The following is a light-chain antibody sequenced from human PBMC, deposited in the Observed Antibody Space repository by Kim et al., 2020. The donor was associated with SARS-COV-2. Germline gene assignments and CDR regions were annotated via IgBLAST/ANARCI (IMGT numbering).Light chain of an antibody. CDR1: GSNIGANYD. J-gene: IGLJ3*02. CDR3: QSFDRSLGGWV. V-gene: IGLV1-40*01. Sequence: QTATISCTGSGSNIGANYDGHWYQQLPRAAPKLLIHDTNNRPSGVPDRFSGSRSDTSVSLVITGLQAEDEADYYCQSFDRSLGGWVFGGGTKVTVL. CDR2: DTN.